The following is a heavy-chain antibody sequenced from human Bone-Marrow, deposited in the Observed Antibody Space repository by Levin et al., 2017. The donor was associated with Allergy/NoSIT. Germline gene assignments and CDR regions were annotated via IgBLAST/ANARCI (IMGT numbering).Heavy chain of an antibody. D-gene: IGHD3-3*01. V-gene: IGHV4-31*11. Sequence: SETLSLTCAVSNYSISSGVYFWSWIRQLPGKGLEWIGYVSYSGITFYNQSLKSRIAISADTSKNLFSLNLSSVTAADTAVYYCARGITVFGVVLAVNDAFDIWGQGTMVTVSS. CDR1: NYSISSGVYF. J-gene: IGHJ3*02. CDR2: VSYSGIT. CDR3: ARGITVFGVVLAVNDAFDI.